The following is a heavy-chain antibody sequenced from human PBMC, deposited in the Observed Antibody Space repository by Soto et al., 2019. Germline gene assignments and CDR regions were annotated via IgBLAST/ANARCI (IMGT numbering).Heavy chain of an antibody. V-gene: IGHV4-31*03. CDR3: ARVIRRITIFGVVTPGDGMDV. J-gene: IGHJ6*02. CDR2: IYYSGST. D-gene: IGHD3-3*01. Sequence: SETLSLTCTVSGGSISSGGYYWSWIRQHPGKGLEWIGYIYYSGSTYYNPSLKSRVTISVDTSKNQFSLKLSSVTAADTAVYYCARVIRRITIFGVVTPGDGMDVWGQGTTVTVSS. CDR1: GGSISSGGYY.